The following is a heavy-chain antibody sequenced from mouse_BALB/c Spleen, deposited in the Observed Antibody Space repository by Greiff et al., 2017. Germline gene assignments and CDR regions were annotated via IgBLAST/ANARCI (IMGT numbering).Heavy chain of an antibody. V-gene: IGHV2-6-4*01. CDR1: GFSLSRYS. D-gene: IGHD2-1*01. J-gene: IGHJ4*01. Sequence: VKVVESGPGLVAPSQSLSITCTVSGFSLSRYSVHWVRQPPGKGLEWLGMIWGGGSTDYNSALKSRLSISKDNSKSQVFLKMNSLQTDDTAMYYCARNIGNQEAYYAMDYWGQGTSVTVSS. CDR2: IWGGGST. CDR3: ARNIGNQEAYYAMDY.